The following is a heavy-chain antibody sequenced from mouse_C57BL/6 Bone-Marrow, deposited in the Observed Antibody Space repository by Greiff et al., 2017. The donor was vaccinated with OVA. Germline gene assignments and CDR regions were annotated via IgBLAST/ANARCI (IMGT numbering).Heavy chain of an antibody. CDR2: IDPSDSYT. CDR1: GYTFTSYW. CDR3: AIYYGFYWYFDV. J-gene: IGHJ1*03. V-gene: IGHV1-50*01. D-gene: IGHD2-2*01. Sequence: QVQLQQPGAELVKPGASVKLSCKASGYTFTSYWMQWVKQRPGQGLEWIGEIDPSDSYTNYNQKFKGKATLTVDTSSSTAYMQLSSLASEDSAVYYCAIYYGFYWYFDVWGTGTTVTVSS.